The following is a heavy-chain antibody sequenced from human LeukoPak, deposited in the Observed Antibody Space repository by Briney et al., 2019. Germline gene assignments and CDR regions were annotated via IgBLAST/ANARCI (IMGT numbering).Heavy chain of an antibody. CDR3: ASHSSSWYAQLDY. J-gene: IGHJ4*02. CDR2: IYYSGST. D-gene: IGHD6-13*01. V-gene: IGHV4-59*01. CDR1: GGSISSYY. Sequence: SETLSLTCTVSGGSISSYYWSWIRQPPGKGLEWMGYIYYSGSTNYNPSLKSRVTISVDTSKNQFSLKLSSVTAADTAVYYCASHSSSWYAQLDYWGQGTLVTVSS.